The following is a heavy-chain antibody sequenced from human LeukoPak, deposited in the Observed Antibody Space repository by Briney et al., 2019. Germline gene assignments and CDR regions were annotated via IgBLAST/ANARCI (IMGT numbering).Heavy chain of an antibody. CDR3: ARRQGYSGYDYHLDY. V-gene: IGHV5-51*01. Sequence: GESLKISCKGSGYSFTSYWIGWVRQMPGKGLEWMGIIYPGDSDTRYSPSFQGQVTISADKSISTAYLQWSSLKASDTAMYYCARRQGYSGYDYHLDYWGQGTLVTVSS. J-gene: IGHJ4*02. D-gene: IGHD5-12*01. CDR2: IYPGDSDT. CDR1: GYSFTSYW.